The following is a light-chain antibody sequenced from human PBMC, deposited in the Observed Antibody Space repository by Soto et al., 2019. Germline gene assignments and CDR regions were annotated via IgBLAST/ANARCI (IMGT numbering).Light chain of an antibody. J-gene: IGKJ2*01. V-gene: IGKV3-20*01. CDR2: GAS. CDR3: QQYSSPPYT. CDR1: QSVRSNY. Sequence: EIVLTQSPGTLSLSPGERATLSCRASQSVRSNYLAWYQQKPGQAPRLLIYGASSRATGIPDRFSGSGSGTDFILTISRLEPEDFAVYYCQQYSSPPYTFGQGTKLEIK.